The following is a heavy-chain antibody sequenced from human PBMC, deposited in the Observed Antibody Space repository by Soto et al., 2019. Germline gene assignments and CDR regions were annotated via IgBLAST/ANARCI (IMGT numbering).Heavy chain of an antibody. Sequence: PSETLSLTCTVSGGSINSYYWSWIRQPPGKGLEWIGSIYYSGSTYYNPSLKSRVTISVDTSKNQFSLKLSSVTAADTAVYYCAVGLYYYYYYMDVWGKGTTVTVSS. CDR2: IYYSGST. J-gene: IGHJ6*03. D-gene: IGHD3-10*01. CDR1: GGSINSYY. V-gene: IGHV4-59*05. CDR3: AVGLYYYYYYMDV.